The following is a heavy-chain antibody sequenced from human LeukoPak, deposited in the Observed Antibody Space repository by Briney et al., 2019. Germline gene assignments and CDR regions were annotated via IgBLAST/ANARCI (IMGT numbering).Heavy chain of an antibody. D-gene: IGHD1-26*01. CDR2: ITSGSSYR. V-gene: IGHV3-21*01. CDR1: GFTFSSYA. CDR3: ARDPYSGSYGNYYYYFMDV. J-gene: IGHJ6*03. Sequence: GGSLRLSCAASGFTFSSYAMNWVRQAPGKGLEWVSSITSGSSYRFYADSVKGRFTISRDNAKNSLYLQMNSLRAEDTAVYYCARDPYSGSYGNYYYYFMDVWGKGTTVTISS.